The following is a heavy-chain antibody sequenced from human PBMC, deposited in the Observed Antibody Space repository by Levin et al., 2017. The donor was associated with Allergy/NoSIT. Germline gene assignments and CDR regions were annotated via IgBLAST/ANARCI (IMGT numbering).Heavy chain of an antibody. CDR3: AREPPPGYCSGGSCNRGGNWFDP. J-gene: IGHJ5*02. CDR2: IIPIFGTA. V-gene: IGHV1-69*06. Sequence: SVKVSCKASGGTFSSYAISWVRQAPGQGLEWMGGIIPIFGTANYAQKFQGRVTITADKSTSTAYMELSSLRSEDTAVYYCAREPPPGYCSGGSCNRGGNWFDPWGQGTLVTVSS. D-gene: IGHD2-15*01. CDR1: GGTFSSYA.